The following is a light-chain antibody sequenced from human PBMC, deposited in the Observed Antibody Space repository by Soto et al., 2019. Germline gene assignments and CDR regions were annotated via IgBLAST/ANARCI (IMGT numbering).Light chain of an antibody. Sequence: IVMTQSPATLSVSPGERVTLSCRASQNIYSNIAWYQQRPGQAPRLLIYRASTRATGVPARFSGSGSGTDFTLSISSLQSEDFTVYYCLQYHNLWAFGQGTKVEIK. CDR1: QNIYSN. CDR2: RAS. CDR3: LQYHNLWA. J-gene: IGKJ1*01. V-gene: IGKV3-15*01.